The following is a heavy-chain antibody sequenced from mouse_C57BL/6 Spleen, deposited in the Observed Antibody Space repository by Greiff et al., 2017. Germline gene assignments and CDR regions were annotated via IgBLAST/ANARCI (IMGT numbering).Heavy chain of an antibody. CDR1: GYTFTSYW. V-gene: IGHV1-55*01. CDR3: AVNSVVGNDYYAMDY. Sequence: VQLQQSGAELVKPGASVKMSCKASGYTFTSYWITWVKQRPGQGLEWIGDIYPGSGSTNYNEKFKSKATLTVDTSSSTAYMQLSSLTSEDSAVYYCAVNSVVGNDYYAMDYWGQGTSVTVSS. J-gene: IGHJ4*01. D-gene: IGHD1-1*01. CDR2: IYPGSGST.